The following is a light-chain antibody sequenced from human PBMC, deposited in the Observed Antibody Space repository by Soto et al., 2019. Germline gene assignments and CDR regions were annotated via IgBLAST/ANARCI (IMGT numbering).Light chain of an antibody. CDR2: LNSDGSH. CDR1: SGHSSYA. V-gene: IGLV4-69*01. CDR3: QTWGTGIYWV. Sequence: QLLLTQSPSASASLGASVKLTCTLSSGHSSYAIAWHQQQPEKGPRYLMKLNSDGSHSKGDGIPDRFSGSSSGAERYLTISSLQSEDEADYYCQTWGTGIYWVFGGGTKLTVL. J-gene: IGLJ3*02.